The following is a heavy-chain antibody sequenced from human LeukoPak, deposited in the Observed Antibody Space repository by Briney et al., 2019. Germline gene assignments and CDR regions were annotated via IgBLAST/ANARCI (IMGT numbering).Heavy chain of an antibody. CDR1: GYTVTSYG. CDR2: ISAYSGNT. J-gene: IGHJ4*02. CDR3: ARKASGWYYFDY. V-gene: IGHV1-18*01. Sequence: APVKVSCKASGYTVTSYGISWVRQAPGQGLEGMGWISAYSGNTNYAQKLQGRVTLTTDTSTSTAYMELRSLRSDATAVSYCARKASGWYYFDYWGQGTLVTVSS. D-gene: IGHD6-19*01.